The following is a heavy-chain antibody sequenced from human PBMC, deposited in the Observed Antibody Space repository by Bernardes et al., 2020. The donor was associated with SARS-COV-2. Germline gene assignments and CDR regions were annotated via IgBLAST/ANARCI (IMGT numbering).Heavy chain of an antibody. Sequence: GGSLKLSCAASGFTFRDYTMRWVRQAPGKGLEWVAVIWHDGSREYYVDSVKGRFAISRDNSNNSLYLQMNNLRFEDTALYRCATEDGEWLESWGQGTRVTVAS. CDR1: GFTFRDYT. CDR3: ATEDGEWLES. D-gene: IGHD4-17*01. CDR2: IWHDGSRE. J-gene: IGHJ5*01. V-gene: IGHV3-33*01.